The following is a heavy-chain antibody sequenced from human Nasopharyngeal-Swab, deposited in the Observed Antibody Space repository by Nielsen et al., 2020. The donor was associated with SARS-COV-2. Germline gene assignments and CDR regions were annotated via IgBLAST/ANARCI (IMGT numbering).Heavy chain of an antibody. Sequence: GASLKISCAASGFTFSNAWMSWVRQAPGKGLEWVGRIKSKSDGGTTEFAAPVKGRFTISRDDSKNTLYLQMNSLKTEDTAVYYCTTDESDYGDYVNYWGQGTLVTVSS. CDR3: TTDESDYGDYVNY. D-gene: IGHD4-17*01. CDR1: GFTFSNAW. V-gene: IGHV3-15*01. CDR2: IKSKSDGGTT. J-gene: IGHJ4*02.